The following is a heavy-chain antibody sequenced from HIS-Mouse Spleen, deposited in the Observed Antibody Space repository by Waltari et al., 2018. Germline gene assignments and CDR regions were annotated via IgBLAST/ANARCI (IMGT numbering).Heavy chain of an antibody. CDR1: GGSISSSSYY. CDR3: AREIPYSSSWYDWYFDL. V-gene: IGHV4-39*07. CDR2: IYYSGST. J-gene: IGHJ2*01. D-gene: IGHD6-13*01. Sequence: QLQLQESGPGLVKPSETLSLTCTVSGGSISSSSYYWGWIRQPPGKGLEWIGMIYYSGSTYYNPSLKSQVTISVTTSRNQFSLKLSSVTAADTAVYYCAREIPYSSSWYDWYFDLWGRGTLVTVSS.